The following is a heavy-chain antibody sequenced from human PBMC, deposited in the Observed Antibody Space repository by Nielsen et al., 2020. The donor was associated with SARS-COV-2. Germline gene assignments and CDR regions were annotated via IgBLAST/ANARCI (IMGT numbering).Heavy chain of an antibody. Sequence: ASVKVSCKTSGYTFTSFAIYWVRQAPGQSLEWMGWINAGNGNTKYSQKFQGRVTMTRDTSANTAYMELSSLSSEDTAVYYCARITPSSGWDYWGQGTLVTVSS. V-gene: IGHV1-3*01. J-gene: IGHJ4*02. CDR2: INAGNGNT. CDR3: ARITPSSGWDY. D-gene: IGHD6-19*01. CDR1: GYTFTSFA.